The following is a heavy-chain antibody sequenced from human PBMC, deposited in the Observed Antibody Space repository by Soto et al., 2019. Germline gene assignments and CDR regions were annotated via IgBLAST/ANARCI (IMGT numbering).Heavy chain of an antibody. J-gene: IGHJ4*02. D-gene: IGHD2-15*01. V-gene: IGHV3-23*01. CDR3: AKVYCSGGSCYSYFDY. CDR1: GFTFSSYA. Sequence: EVQLLESGGGLVQPGGSLRLSCAASGFTFSSYAMSWVRQAPGKGLEWVSAISGSGGSTYYADSVKGRFTISRDNSKNPRYLQMNSLRAEDTAVYYCAKVYCSGGSCYSYFDYWGQGTLVTVSS. CDR2: ISGSGGST.